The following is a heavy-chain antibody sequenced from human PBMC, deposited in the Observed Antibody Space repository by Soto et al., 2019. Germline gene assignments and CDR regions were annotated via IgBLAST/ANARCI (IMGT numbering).Heavy chain of an antibody. CDR3: ARASMTTSAMDV. Sequence: QVQLQESGPGLVKPSETLSLTCTVSGDSISSYYWTWIRQPPGKGLEWLGYVYYSGTTNYNPSLKSRLTISVDTSKNEFSLKLTSVTAADTAVYYCARASMTTSAMDVWGQGTTVTVSS. V-gene: IGHV4-59*01. CDR1: GDSISSYY. J-gene: IGHJ6*02. CDR2: VYYSGTT. D-gene: IGHD2-2*01.